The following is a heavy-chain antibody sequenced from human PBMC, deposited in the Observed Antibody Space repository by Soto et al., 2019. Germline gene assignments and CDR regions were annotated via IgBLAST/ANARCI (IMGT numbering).Heavy chain of an antibody. CDR2: INAGNGNT. Sequence: GASVKVSCKASGYTFTSYAMHWVRQAPGQRLEWMGWINAGNGNTKYSQKFQGRVTITRDTSASTAYMELSSLRSEDTAVYYCASQYDFWSGRYYYYYGMDVWGQGTTVTVSS. D-gene: IGHD3-3*01. CDR3: ASQYDFWSGRYYYYYGMDV. CDR1: GYTFTSYA. J-gene: IGHJ6*02. V-gene: IGHV1-3*01.